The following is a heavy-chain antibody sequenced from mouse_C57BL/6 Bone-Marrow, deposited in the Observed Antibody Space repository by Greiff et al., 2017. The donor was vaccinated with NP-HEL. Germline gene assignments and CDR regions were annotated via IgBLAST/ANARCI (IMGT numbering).Heavy chain of an antibody. CDR3: ARGGNWGSWFAY. CDR2: ISYDGSN. D-gene: IGHD4-1*01. Sequence: DVKLQESGPGLVKPSQSLSLTCSVTGYSITSGYYWNWIRQFPGNKLEWMGYISYDGSNNYNPSLKNRISITRDTSKNQFFLKLNSVTTEDTATYYCARGGNWGSWFAYWGQGTLVTVSA. CDR1: GYSITSGYY. V-gene: IGHV3-6*01. J-gene: IGHJ3*01.